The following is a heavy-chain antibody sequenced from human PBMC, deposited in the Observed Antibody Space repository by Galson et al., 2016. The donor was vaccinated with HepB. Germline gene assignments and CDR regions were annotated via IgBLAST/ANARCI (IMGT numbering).Heavy chain of an antibody. CDR3: ARGYCSGGLCYHDAFDI. V-gene: IGHV4-31*03. J-gene: IGHJ3*02. CDR1: GGSISSGGSY. CDR2: IYSSGST. D-gene: IGHD2-8*02. Sequence: TLSLTCTVSGGSISSGGSYWSWIRQDPGKDLEWIGYIYSSGSTYYNPSLKSRVTISVDTSKNQFSLRLSSVTAADTAVYYCARGYCSGGLCYHDAFDIWGQGTMVTVSS.